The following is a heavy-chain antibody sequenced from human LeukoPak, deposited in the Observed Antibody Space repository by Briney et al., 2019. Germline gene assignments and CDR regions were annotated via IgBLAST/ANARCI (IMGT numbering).Heavy chain of an antibody. Sequence: GGSLRLSCAASGFTFSDYYMSWIRQAPGKGLEWVSYISSSGSTIYYADSVKGRFTISRDNAKNTLYLQMNSLRAEDTAVYYCAKDTPTTGYHLDSWGQGTLVTVSS. V-gene: IGHV3-11*04. J-gene: IGHJ4*02. CDR2: ISSSGSTI. CDR1: GFTFSDYY. CDR3: AKDTPTTGYHLDS. D-gene: IGHD1-1*01.